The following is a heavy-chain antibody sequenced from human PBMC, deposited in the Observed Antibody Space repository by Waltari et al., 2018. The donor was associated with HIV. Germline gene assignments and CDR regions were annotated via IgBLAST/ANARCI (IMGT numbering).Heavy chain of an antibody. CDR3: ARSYCSSTSCYAVGALDI. J-gene: IGHJ3*02. CDR1: GGSISSTSYY. CDR2: IYYSGNT. D-gene: IGHD2-2*01. V-gene: IGHV4-39*01. Sequence: QLQLQESGPGLVKPSETLSLTCTVSGGSISSTSYYWGWIRQPPGKGLGWIGSIYYSGNTYYNPSLKRRVTISVDTSKNQFSLKLGSVTAADTAVDYCARSYCSSTSCYAVGALDIWGQGTMVTVSA.